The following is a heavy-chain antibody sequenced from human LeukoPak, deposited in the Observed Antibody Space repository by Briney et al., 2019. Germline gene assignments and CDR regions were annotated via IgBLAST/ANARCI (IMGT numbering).Heavy chain of an antibody. Sequence: GGSLRLSCAASGFTFSSYAMHGVRQAPGKGLEWVAVISYDGSNKYYADSVKGRFTISRDNSKNTLYLQMNSLRAEDTAVYYCARVRSSSTSRDNWFDPWGQGTLVTVSS. J-gene: IGHJ5*02. V-gene: IGHV3-30*04. CDR2: ISYDGSNK. D-gene: IGHD2-2*01. CDR1: GFTFSSYA. CDR3: ARVRSSSTSRDNWFDP.